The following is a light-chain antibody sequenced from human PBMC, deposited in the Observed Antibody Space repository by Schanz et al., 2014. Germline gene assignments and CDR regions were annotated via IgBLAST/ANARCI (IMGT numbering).Light chain of an antibody. Sequence: IQLTQSPSSLSASVGDRVTITCRASQGISSYLNWYQQKPGKAPKVLIYTASTLQSGVPSRFSGSGSGTDFTLTINGLQPEDFATYYCQHSYSTPLTFGPGTKVDIK. J-gene: IGKJ3*01. CDR2: TAS. CDR1: QGISSY. V-gene: IGKV1-39*01. CDR3: QHSYSTPLT.